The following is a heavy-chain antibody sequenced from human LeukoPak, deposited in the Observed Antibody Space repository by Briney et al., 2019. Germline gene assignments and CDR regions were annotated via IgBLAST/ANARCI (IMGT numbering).Heavy chain of an antibody. CDR3: ARSAAGLDY. D-gene: IGHD6-13*01. Sequence: GGSLRLSCAASGFTFSDYWMHWVRQAPGKGLVWVSRINDDGRSTSEAVSVKGRFTISRDNAKNTLYLQMNSLRVEDTAIYYCARSAAGLDYWGQGTLVTVSS. CDR1: GFTFSDYW. V-gene: IGHV3-74*01. CDR2: INDDGRST. J-gene: IGHJ4*02.